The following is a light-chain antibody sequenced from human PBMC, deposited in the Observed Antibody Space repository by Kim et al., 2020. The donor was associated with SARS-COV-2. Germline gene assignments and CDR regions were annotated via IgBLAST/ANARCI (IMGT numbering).Light chain of an antibody. J-gene: IGLJ3*02. CDR3: AAWDDSLNGRV. CDR1: SSNIGSNT. Sequence: GQSVTISSPGSSSNIGSNTVNWYQQLPGTAPKLLIYSNNQRPPGVPDRFSGSKSGTSASLAISGLQSEDEADYYCAAWDDSLNGRVFGGGTKLTVL. V-gene: IGLV1-44*01. CDR2: SNN.